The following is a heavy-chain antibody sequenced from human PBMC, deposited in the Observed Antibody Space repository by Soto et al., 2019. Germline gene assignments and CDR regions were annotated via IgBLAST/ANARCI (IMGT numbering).Heavy chain of an antibody. CDR2: ITNTGHST. Sequence: GSLRLSCSASGLKFSNYAMHWVRQAPGKGLEYVSGITNTGHSTSYGDSVKGRFTISRDNSKNTLYLQMSSLGPEDTAVYYCARVTLRYFDWSTPPDYYYYGMDVWGQGTTVTVSS. CDR3: ARVTLRYFDWSTPPDYYYYGMDV. CDR1: GLKFSNYA. J-gene: IGHJ6*02. V-gene: IGHV3-64D*06. D-gene: IGHD3-9*01.